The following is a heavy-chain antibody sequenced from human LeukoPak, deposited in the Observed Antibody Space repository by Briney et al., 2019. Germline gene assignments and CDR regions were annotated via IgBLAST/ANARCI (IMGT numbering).Heavy chain of an antibody. J-gene: IGHJ4*02. D-gene: IGHD3-22*01. V-gene: IGHV4-59*01. CDR3: ARDDTSGLEGV. Sequence: SETLSLTCTVSGGSISGYYWSWIRQPPGKGLEWVGYIHYSGNTNYNPSLKSRVTISVDTSRNQFSLKLSSVTAADTAVYYCARDDTSGLEGVWGQGTLVTVSS. CDR1: GGSISGYY. CDR2: IHYSGNT.